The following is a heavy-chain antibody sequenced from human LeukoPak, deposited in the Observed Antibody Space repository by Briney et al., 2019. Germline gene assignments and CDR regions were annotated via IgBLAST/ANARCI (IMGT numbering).Heavy chain of an antibody. V-gene: IGHV4-38-2*02. CDR3: GRIHRDSGSPTWFY. CDR2: IFHTGST. J-gene: IGHJ4*02. CDR1: GYAISSGYL. D-gene: IGHD3-10*01. Sequence: SETLSLTCTVSGYAISSGYLWGWIRQPPGKGLEGIGSIFHTGSTYYNPSLKGRVTISVDMSKNQFSLKLSSVTAADTAVYYCGRIHRDSGSPTWFYWGQGTLVTVSS.